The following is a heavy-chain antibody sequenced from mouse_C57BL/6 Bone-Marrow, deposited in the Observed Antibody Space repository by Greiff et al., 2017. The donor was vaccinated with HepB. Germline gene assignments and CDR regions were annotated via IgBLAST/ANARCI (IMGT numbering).Heavy chain of an antibody. V-gene: IGHV1-18*01. Sequence: EVMLVESGPELVKPGASVKIPCKASGYTFTDYNMDWVKQSHGKSLEWIGDINPNNGGTIYNQKFKGKATLTVDKSSSTAYMELRSLTSEDTAVYYCARRGDYDPYWYFDVWGTGTTVTVSS. D-gene: IGHD2-4*01. J-gene: IGHJ1*03. CDR1: GYTFTDYN. CDR3: ARRGDYDPYWYFDV. CDR2: INPNNGGT.